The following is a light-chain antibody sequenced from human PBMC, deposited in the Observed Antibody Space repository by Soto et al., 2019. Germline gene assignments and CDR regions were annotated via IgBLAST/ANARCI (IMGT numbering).Light chain of an antibody. CDR2: EVS. V-gene: IGLV2-14*01. J-gene: IGLJ3*02. Sequence: QSALTQPASVSGSPGQSITISCTGTSSDVGGYNYVSWYQQHPGKAPKLMIYEVSNRPSGVSHRFSGSKSGNTASLTISGIQAEDVADYYCSSYTRSSTWVFGGGTKLPVL. CDR3: SSYTRSSTWV. CDR1: SSDVGGYNY.